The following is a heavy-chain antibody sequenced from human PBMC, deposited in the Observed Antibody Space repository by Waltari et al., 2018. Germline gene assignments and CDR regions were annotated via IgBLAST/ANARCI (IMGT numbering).Heavy chain of an antibody. D-gene: IGHD3-22*01. V-gene: IGHV4-38-2*02. CDR2: IYHSGST. CDR3: ARVVAPYDSSGYYGYYYYYYMDV. CDR1: GYSISSGYY. J-gene: IGHJ6*03. Sequence: QVQLQESGPGLVKPSETLSLTCTVSGYSISSGYYWGWIRQPPGKGLEWIGSIYHSGSTYYNPSLKSRVTISVDTSKNQFSLKLSSVTAADTAVYYCARVVAPYDSSGYYGYYYYYYMDVWGKGTTVTVSS.